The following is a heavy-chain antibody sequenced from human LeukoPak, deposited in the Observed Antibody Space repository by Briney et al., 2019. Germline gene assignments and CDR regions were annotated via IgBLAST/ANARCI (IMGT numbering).Heavy chain of an antibody. V-gene: IGHV3-30*02. CDR2: IRYDGSVK. CDR3: AKELRNCYDY. CDR1: GFGFSGFG. Sequence: GGSLRLSCAASGFGFSGFGMHWVRQAPGKGLEWIAFIRYDGSVKSYADSVKGRFTISRDNSKNTLYLQMNSLRAEDTAVYYCAKELRNCYDYWGQGALVTVSS. J-gene: IGHJ4*02. D-gene: IGHD5-12*01.